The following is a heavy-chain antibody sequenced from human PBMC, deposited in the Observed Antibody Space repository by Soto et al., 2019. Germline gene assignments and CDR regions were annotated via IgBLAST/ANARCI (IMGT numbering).Heavy chain of an antibody. CDR2: IYPGDSDT. V-gene: IGHV5-51*01. CDR1: GYSFTRYW. J-gene: IGHJ4*02. CDR3: ARLRSNVVVVAATLDY. D-gene: IGHD2-15*01. Sequence: GESLKLSCTGSGYSFTRYWIGWVRQMPGKGLEWMGIIYPGDSDTRYSPSFQGQVTISADKSISTAYLQWSSLKASDTAMYYCARLRSNVVVVAATLDYWGQGTLVTVSS.